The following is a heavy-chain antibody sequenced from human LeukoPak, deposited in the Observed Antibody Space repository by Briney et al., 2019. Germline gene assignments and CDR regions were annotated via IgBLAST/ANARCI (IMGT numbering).Heavy chain of an antibody. CDR3: AREKGLNYGPDY. D-gene: IGHD3-10*01. J-gene: IGHJ4*02. CDR2: ISTSSDYI. V-gene: IGHV3-21*01. CDR1: GFTFSSYN. Sequence: PGGSLRLSCVVSGFTFSSYNMTWVRQAPGKGLEWVSSISTSSDYISYADSVKGRFTISRDNAKKSLYLQMNNLSAEDTAVYYCAREKGLNYGPDYWGQGTLVTVSS.